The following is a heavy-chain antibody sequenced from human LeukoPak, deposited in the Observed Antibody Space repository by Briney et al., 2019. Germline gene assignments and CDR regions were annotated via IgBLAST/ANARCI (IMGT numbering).Heavy chain of an antibody. CDR1: GFTFSSYE. CDR3: AGTTRYYYYYMDV. CDR2: INWNGGST. J-gene: IGHJ6*03. V-gene: IGHV3-20*04. D-gene: IGHD4-17*01. Sequence: GGSLRLSCAASGFTFSSYEMNWVRQAPGKGLEWVSGINWNGGSTGYADSVKGRFTISRDNAKNSPYLQMNSLRAEDTALYYCAGTTRYYYYYMDVWGKGTTVTVSS.